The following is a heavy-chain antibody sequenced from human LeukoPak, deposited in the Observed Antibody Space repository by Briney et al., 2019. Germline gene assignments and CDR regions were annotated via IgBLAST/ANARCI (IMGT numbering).Heavy chain of an antibody. J-gene: IGHJ4*02. CDR2: INPNSGGT. D-gene: IGHD3-3*01. V-gene: IGHV1-2*02. CDR1: GYTFTGYY. Sequence: ASVKVSCKASGYTFTGYYMHWVRQAPGQGLEWMGWINPNSGGTNYAQKFQGRVTMTRDMSISTAYMELSRLRSDDTAVYYCARPYDFWSGYYFGYWGQGTLVTVSS. CDR3: ARPYDFWSGYYFGY.